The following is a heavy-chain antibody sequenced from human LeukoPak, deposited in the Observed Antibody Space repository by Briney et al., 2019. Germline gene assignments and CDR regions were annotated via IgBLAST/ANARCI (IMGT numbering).Heavy chain of an antibody. Sequence: SETLSLTCTVSGGSISSSSYYWGWLRQPPGEGLEWIVSIHYSGSTYYNPSLKSRVTISVDTSKNQFSLKVSSVTAADTAVYYCAREGRFGELLYIFDYWGQGTLVTVSS. CDR2: IHYSGST. D-gene: IGHD3-10*01. V-gene: IGHV4-39*07. J-gene: IGHJ4*02. CDR3: AREGRFGELLYIFDY. CDR1: GGSISSSSYY.